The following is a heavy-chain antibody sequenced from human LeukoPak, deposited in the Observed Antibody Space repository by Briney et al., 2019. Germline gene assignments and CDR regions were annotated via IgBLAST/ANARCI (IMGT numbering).Heavy chain of an antibody. D-gene: IGHD6-13*01. Sequence: ASVKVSCKASEYTFTAYYMHWVRQAPGQGLEWMGWINPNSGDTNYAQKFQGRVTMTRDTSISTAYMELSSLKSDDTAVFYCARDRSNSYDYWGQGTLVTVSS. CDR2: INPNSGDT. V-gene: IGHV1-2*02. CDR3: ARDRSNSYDY. J-gene: IGHJ4*02. CDR1: EYTFTAYY.